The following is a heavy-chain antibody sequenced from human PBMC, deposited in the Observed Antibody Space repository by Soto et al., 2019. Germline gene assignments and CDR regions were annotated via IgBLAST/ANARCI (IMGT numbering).Heavy chain of an antibody. CDR3: ARDGTGGTSVFDY. CDR2: TYYRSKWYN. D-gene: IGHD7-27*01. Sequence: QVQLQQSGPGLVKPSQTLSLTCAISGDSVSSNSAAWNWIRQSPSRGLEWLGRTYYRSKWYNDYAVYVKNRITNYPTPSKHQFSLQLNSLTPEDRAVYVCARDGTGGTSVFDYLGQGTLVTVSS. V-gene: IGHV6-1*01. J-gene: IGHJ4*02. CDR1: GDSVSSNSAA.